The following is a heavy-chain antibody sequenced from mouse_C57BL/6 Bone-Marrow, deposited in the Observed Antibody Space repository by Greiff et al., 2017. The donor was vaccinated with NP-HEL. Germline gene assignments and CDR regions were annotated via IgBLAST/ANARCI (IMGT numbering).Heavy chain of an antibody. CDR2: ISRGGSFT. V-gene: IGHV5-6*01. Sequence: EVPLVESGGDLVKPGGSLKLSCAASGFSFSSYGMSWVRQSPAKRLDWFATISRGGSFTYSPDCVKGRFTISSDNAQNTLYLQMSRLKSEDTAMYYCARQYYGSSYELDYWGQGTTRTVSS. J-gene: IGHJ2*01. CDR3: ARQYYGSSYELDY. D-gene: IGHD1-1*01. CDR1: GFSFSSYG.